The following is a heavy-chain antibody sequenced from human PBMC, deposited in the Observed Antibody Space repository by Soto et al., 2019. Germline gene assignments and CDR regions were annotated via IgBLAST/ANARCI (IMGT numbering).Heavy chain of an antibody. Sequence: SETLSLTCTVSGGSISSGGYYWSWLRQHPGKGLEWIGYIYYSGRTYYNPSHHSRVSIGVDTTENQFSLKLTSVTAADTAVYYCARGSVASSSSWFDPWGRGTLVTVSS. CDR3: ARGSVASSSSWFDP. V-gene: IGHV4-31*03. CDR2: IYYSGRT. J-gene: IGHJ5*02. CDR1: GGSISSGGYY. D-gene: IGHD6-6*01.